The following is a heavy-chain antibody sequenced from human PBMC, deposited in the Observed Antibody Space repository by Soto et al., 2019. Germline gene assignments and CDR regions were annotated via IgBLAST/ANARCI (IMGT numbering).Heavy chain of an antibody. CDR3: ARDFYATYRYFDL. V-gene: IGHV3-21*01. CDR1: GFTFSSYT. Sequence: GGSLRLSCAASGFTFSSYTMNWFRQAPGKGLEWVSSITSSNNYYTYYADSVKGRFTISRDNAKNSLYLQMNSLRAEDTAVYYCARDFYATYRYFDLWGRGTLVTVSS. D-gene: IGHD2-2*01. J-gene: IGHJ2*01. CDR2: ITSSNNYYT.